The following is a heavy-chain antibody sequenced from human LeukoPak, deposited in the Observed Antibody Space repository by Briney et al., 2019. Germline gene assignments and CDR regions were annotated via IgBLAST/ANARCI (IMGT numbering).Heavy chain of an antibody. CDR3: ARHSLIGTTPFDY. V-gene: IGHV1-46*01. D-gene: IGHD1-20*01. Sequence: GASVKVSCKASGYTFTSYHIHWVRQAPGQGLEWMGVINPSGGSTAYAQQFQGRVTMTRDTSTSTVYMELSSLRSEDTAVYYCARHSLIGTTPFDYWGQGTLVTVSS. CDR1: GYTFTSYH. CDR2: INPSGGST. J-gene: IGHJ4*02.